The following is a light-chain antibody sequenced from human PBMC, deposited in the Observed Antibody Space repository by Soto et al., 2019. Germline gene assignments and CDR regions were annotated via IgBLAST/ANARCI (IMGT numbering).Light chain of an antibody. CDR2: TAS. CDR3: QQRRSWPIT. CDR1: QSVSSSS. J-gene: IGKJ5*01. Sequence: EIVLTQSPGTLSLSPGERATLSCRASQSVSSSSLAWYQQRPGQAPRLLIFTASSRATGTPDRFSGSGSGTDFTLTISRLEPEDFALYYCQQRRSWPITFGQGTRLEIK. V-gene: IGKV3D-20*02.